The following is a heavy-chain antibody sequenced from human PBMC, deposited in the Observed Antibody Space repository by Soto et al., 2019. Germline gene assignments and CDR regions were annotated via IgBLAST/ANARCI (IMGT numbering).Heavy chain of an antibody. CDR2: IYYSLST. Sequence: SDTLSITFTVSGGSISSSSYYGVFIRHPPWKWVDWRGSIYYSLSTYYNPSLKSRVTISVDTSKHQFSLKLSSVTAADTAVYYCARVHGYCSSTSCLGHAFYIWGQGTMVTVSS. V-gene: IGHV4-39*01. J-gene: IGHJ3*02. D-gene: IGHD2-2*01. CDR3: ARVHGYCSSTSCLGHAFYI. CDR1: GGSISSSSYY.